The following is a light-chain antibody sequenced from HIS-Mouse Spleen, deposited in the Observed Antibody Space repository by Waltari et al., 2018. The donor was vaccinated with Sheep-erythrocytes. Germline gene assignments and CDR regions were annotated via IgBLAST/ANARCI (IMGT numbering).Light chain of an antibody. CDR3: CSYAGSYNHV. CDR1: SSAVGGYHY. V-gene: IGLV2-11*01. CDR2: DVS. Sequence: QSALTQPASVSGSPGPSVTLSCPGTSSAVGGYHYVSWYQQHPGKAPKLMIYDVSKRPSGVPDRFSGSKSGNTASLTISGLQAEDEADYYCCSYAGSYNHVFATGTKVTVL. J-gene: IGLJ1*01.